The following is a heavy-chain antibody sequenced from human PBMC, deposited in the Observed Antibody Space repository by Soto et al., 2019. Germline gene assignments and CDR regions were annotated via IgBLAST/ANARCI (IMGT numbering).Heavy chain of an antibody. CDR3: AKALVGANGVGFDY. J-gene: IGHJ4*02. CDR1: GFTFSSYG. D-gene: IGHD1-26*01. Sequence: QVQLVESGGGVVQPGRSLRLSCAASGFTFSSYGMHWVRQAPGKGLEWVAVISYDGSNKYYADSVKGRFTISRDNSKNTLYLQMNSLRAEDTAVYYCAKALVGANGVGFDYWGQGTLVTVSS. CDR2: ISYDGSNK. V-gene: IGHV3-30*18.